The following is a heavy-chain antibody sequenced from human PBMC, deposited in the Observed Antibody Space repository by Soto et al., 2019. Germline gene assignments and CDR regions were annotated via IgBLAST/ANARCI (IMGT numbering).Heavy chain of an antibody. CDR1: GYTFTSYG. CDR2: IRAHNGNT. J-gene: IGHJ4*02. CDR3: ATGRHGAH. Sequence: QVHLVQSGAEVKKPGASVKVSCKASGYTFTSYGITWVRQAPGQGLEWMGWIRAHNGNTDYAQKPPGRVILTRDTTPSSAYMEVRRLTSDEPAVYYCATGRHGAHWGQGALVTVSS. V-gene: IGHV1-18*01. D-gene: IGHD1-26*01.